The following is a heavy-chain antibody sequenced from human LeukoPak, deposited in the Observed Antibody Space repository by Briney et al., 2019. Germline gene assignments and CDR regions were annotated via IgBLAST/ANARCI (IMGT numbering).Heavy chain of an antibody. Sequence: GESLKISCKGSGYSFTTYWIGWVRQMPGKGLEWMGIIYSDDSDTRYSPSFQGQVTISADKSISTAYLQWNSLKASDSAMYYCAKSRDIAVTGNSFDYWGQGTLVTVSS. CDR3: AKSRDIAVTGNSFDY. CDR1: GYSFTTYW. D-gene: IGHD6-19*01. J-gene: IGHJ4*02. CDR2: IYSDDSDT. V-gene: IGHV5-51*01.